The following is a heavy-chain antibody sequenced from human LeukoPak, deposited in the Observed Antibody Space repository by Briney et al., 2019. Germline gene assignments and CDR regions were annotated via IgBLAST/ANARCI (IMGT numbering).Heavy chain of an antibody. J-gene: IGHJ5*02. CDR3: AALGSTMEGRIDP. V-gene: IGHV1-2*02. Sequence: GGSVKVSCKVSGYHFTDYHLHWVRQAPGQGLEWMGRINVDGGATNYAQKVQGRVTMTRDTSISTAYMELRRVTSDDTAVYYCAALGSTMEGRIDPWGQGTPVTVSS. D-gene: IGHD3-10*01. CDR2: INVDGGAT. CDR1: GYHFTDYH.